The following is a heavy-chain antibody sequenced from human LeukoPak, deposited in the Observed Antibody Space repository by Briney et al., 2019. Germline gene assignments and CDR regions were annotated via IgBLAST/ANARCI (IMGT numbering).Heavy chain of an antibody. CDR2: ITTGDGNT. D-gene: IGHD1-20*01. Sequence: QPGGSLRLSCTASGFTFSSYTMTWVRQAPGKGLKWVSTITTGDGNTYADSVKGRFTVSRDDSKNTLYLQMNSLRAEDTAVYYCAKDEGITGTTNDYWGQGTLVTVSS. CDR3: AKDEGITGTTNDY. CDR1: GFTFSSYT. J-gene: IGHJ4*02. V-gene: IGHV3-23*01.